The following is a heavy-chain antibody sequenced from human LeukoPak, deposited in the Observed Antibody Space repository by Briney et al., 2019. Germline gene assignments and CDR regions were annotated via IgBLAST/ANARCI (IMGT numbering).Heavy chain of an antibody. CDR1: GGSISSYY. D-gene: IGHD6-19*01. J-gene: IGHJ4*02. V-gene: IGHV4-59*01. Sequence: SETLSLTCTVSGGSISSYYWSRIRQPPGKGLEWIGYIYYSGSTNYNPSLKSRVTISVDTSKNQFSLKLSSVTAADTAVYCCARSPPQWLVPDYRGQGTLVTVSS. CDR3: ARSPPQWLVPDY. CDR2: IYYSGST.